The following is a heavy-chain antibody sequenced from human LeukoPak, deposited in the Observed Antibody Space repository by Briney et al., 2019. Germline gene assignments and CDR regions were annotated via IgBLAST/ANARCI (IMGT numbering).Heavy chain of an antibody. V-gene: IGHV4-59*01. D-gene: IGHD3-22*01. CDR2: IYYSGST. CDR1: GGSISSYY. Sequence: PSETLSFTCTVSGGSISSYYWSWIRQPPGKGLEWIGYIYYSGSTNYNPSLKSRVTISVDTSKNQFSLKLSSVTAADTAVYYCARDHSPYYYDSSGYEDAFDIWGQGTMVTVSS. J-gene: IGHJ3*02. CDR3: ARDHSPYYYDSSGYEDAFDI.